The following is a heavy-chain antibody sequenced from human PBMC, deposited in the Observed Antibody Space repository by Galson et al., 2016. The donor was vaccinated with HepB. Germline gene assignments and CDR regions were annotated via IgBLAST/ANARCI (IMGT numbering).Heavy chain of an antibody. CDR2: ISSSSSYI. V-gene: IGHV3-21*01. D-gene: IGHD6-13*01. CDR3: AREGPAETFDY. CDR1: GFTFSTYS. Sequence: SLRLSCAASGFTFSTYSTNWVRQAPGKGLEWVSSISSSSSYIYYADSVRGRFTISRDNAKNSLYLQMNSLRAEDTAVYYCAREGPAETFDYWGQGTLVTVSS. J-gene: IGHJ4*02.